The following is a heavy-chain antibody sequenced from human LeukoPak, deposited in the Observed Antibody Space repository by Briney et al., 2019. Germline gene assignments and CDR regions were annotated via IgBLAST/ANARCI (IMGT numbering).Heavy chain of an antibody. CDR3: ARDLSDYGDYPGY. CDR1: GFTFSSYG. Sequence: GRSLRLSCAASGFTFSSYGMNWVRQAPGKGLEWVAVIWYDGSNKYYADSVKGRFTISRDNSKNTLYLQMNSLRAEDTAVYYCARDLSDYGDYPGYWGQGTLVTVSS. V-gene: IGHV3-33*01. J-gene: IGHJ4*02. D-gene: IGHD4-17*01. CDR2: IWYDGSNK.